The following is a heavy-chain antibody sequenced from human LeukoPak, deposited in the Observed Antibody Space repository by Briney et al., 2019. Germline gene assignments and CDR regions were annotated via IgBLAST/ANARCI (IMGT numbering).Heavy chain of an antibody. D-gene: IGHD1-26*01. J-gene: IGHJ4*02. CDR3: ARAWESIAGYYFDY. Sequence: GGSLRLSCAASGFIVSSNYMSWVRQAPGKGLEWVSVIYSGGNTYYADSVKGRFTISRDNSKNTLYLQMNSLRAEDTAVYYCARAWESIAGYYFDYWGQGTLVTVSS. CDR2: IYSGGNT. V-gene: IGHV3-53*05. CDR1: GFIVSSNY.